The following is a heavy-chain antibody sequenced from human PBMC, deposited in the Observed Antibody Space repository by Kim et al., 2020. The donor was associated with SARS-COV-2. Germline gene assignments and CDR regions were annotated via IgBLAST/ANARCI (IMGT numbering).Heavy chain of an antibody. CDR3: ARPDYDILTGIPSHFDY. Sequence: ASVKVSCKASGYTFTSYAMNWVRQAPGQGLEWMGWINTNTGNPTYAQGFTGRFVFSLDTSVSTAYLQISSLKAEDTAVYYCARPDYDILTGIPSHFDYWGQGTLVTVSS. CDR2: INTNTGNP. D-gene: IGHD3-9*01. CDR1: GYTFTSYA. J-gene: IGHJ4*02. V-gene: IGHV7-4-1*02.